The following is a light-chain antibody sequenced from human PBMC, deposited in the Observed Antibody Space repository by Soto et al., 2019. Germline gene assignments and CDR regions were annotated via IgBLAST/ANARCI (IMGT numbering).Light chain of an antibody. CDR2: DAS. V-gene: IGKV3-15*01. Sequence: IVLTQSPAILSVSPGERATLCCRASQSISRSLAWYQQKPGQAPRLLISDASTRATGIPARFSGSGSGTEFTLTISSLQSEDFALYYCQQYSNWPPITFGQGTRLEIK. CDR1: QSISRS. J-gene: IGKJ5*01. CDR3: QQYSNWPPIT.